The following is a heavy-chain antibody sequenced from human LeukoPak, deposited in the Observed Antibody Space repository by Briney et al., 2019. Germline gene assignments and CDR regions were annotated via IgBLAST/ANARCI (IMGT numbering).Heavy chain of an antibody. CDR3: ARTGGLTYCSSTSCHSEPDWFDP. J-gene: IGHJ5*02. CDR1: GGSISSGGYS. D-gene: IGHD2-2*01. V-gene: IGHV4-30-2*01. CDR2: IYHSGST. Sequence: SQTLSLTCAVSGGSISSGGYSWSWIRQPPGKGLEWIGYIYHSGSTYYNPSLKSRVTISVDRSKSQFSLKLSSVTAADTAVYYCARTGGLTYCSSTSCHSEPDWFDPWGQGTLVTVSS.